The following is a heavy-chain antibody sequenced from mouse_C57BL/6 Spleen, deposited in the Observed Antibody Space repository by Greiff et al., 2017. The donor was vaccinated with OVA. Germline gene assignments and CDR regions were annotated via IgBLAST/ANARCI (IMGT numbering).Heavy chain of an antibody. CDR2: IYPGSGNT. V-gene: IGHV1-66*01. Sequence: VQLQQSGPELVKPGASVKISCKASGYSFTSYYIHWVKQRPGQGLEWIGWIYPGSGNTKYNEKFKGKATLTADTSSSTAYMQLSSLTSEDSAVYYCARGDYGSSLFAYWGQGTLVTVSA. CDR3: ARGDYGSSLFAY. D-gene: IGHD1-1*01. CDR1: GYSFTSYY. J-gene: IGHJ3*01.